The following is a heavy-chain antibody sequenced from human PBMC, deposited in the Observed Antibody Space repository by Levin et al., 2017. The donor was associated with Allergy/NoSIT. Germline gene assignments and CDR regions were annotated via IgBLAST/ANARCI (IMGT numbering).Heavy chain of an antibody. CDR2: IIPILGIA. V-gene: IGHV1-69*02. D-gene: IGHD1-26*01. CDR1: GGTFSSYT. CDR3: ARAGELLVHYYGMDV. J-gene: IGHJ6*02. Sequence: SVKVSCKASGGTFSSYTISWVRQAPGQGLEWMGRIIPILGIANYAQKFQGRVTITADKSTSTAYMELSSLRSEDTAVYYCARAGELLVHYYGMDVWGQGTTVTVSS.